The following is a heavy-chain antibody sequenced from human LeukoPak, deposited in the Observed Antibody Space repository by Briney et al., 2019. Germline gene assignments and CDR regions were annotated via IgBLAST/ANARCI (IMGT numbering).Heavy chain of an antibody. V-gene: IGHV3-23*01. J-gene: IGHJ4*02. CDR3: AKRRGEVPTASLDY. CDR2: ISGSGGSS. Sequence: GGSLRLSCAASGFTFSGYAMSWVRQAPGKGLEWVSGISGSGGSSSYADSVKGRFTISRDNSKNTLYLQMNSLRAEDTAMYYCAKRRGEVPTASLDYWGQGTLVTVSS. CDR1: GFTFSGYA. D-gene: IGHD2-2*01.